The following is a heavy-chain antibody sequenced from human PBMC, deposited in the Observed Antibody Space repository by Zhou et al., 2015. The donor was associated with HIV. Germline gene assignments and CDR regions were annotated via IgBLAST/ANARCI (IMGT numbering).Heavy chain of an antibody. J-gene: IGHJ6*02. CDR1: AYMFTTYG. CDR3: ARVLPNYSNYEEDYYYYGMDV. D-gene: IGHD4-11*01. Sequence: QGQLVQSGAEVKKPGASVKVSCKAPAYMFTTYGISWVRQAPGQGLEWMGGIIPIFGTANYAQKFQGRVTITADKSTSTAYMELSSLRSEDTAVYYCARVLPNYSNYEEDYYYYGMDVWGQGTTVTVSS. V-gene: IGHV1-69*06. CDR2: IIPIFGTA.